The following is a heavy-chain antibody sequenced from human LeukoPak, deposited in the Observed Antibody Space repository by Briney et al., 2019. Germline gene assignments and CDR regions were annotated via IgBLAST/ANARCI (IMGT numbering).Heavy chain of an antibody. V-gene: IGHV3-53*01. CDR3: TTDEDWNYARKDV. CDR1: GFTATTNY. D-gene: IGHD1-7*01. Sequence: GGSLRLSCAGSGFTATTNYMSWVRQAPGKGLEWVSVIYSSGSTSYADSVKGRFTISRDSSKNTVYLQMNSLKIEDTAVYYCTTDEDWNYARKDVWGQGATVIVSS. J-gene: IGHJ6*02. CDR2: IYSSGST.